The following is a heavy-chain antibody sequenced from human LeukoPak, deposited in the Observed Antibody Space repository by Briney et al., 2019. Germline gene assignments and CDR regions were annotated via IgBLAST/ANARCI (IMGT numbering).Heavy chain of an antibody. CDR2: IWYDGSNK. D-gene: IGHD2-2*01. V-gene: IGHV3-33*01. J-gene: IGHJ6*02. CDR3: AREFGLAVPAAMPTYYYYGMDV. Sequence: PGRSLRLSCAGSGFTFSSYGMHWVRQAPGKGLEWVAVIWYDGSNKYYADSVKGRFTISRDNSKNTLYLQMNSLRAEDTAVYYCAREFGLAVPAAMPTYYYYGMDVWGQGTTVTVSS. CDR1: GFTFSSYG.